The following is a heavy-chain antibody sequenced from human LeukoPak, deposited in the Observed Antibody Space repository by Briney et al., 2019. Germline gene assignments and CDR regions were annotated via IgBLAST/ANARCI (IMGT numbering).Heavy chain of an antibody. V-gene: IGHV4-59*11. J-gene: IGHJ6*03. D-gene: IGHD6-13*01. CDR2: IYYSGST. CDR1: GGSISSHY. Sequence: SETLSLTCTVSGGSISSHYWSWIRQPPGKGLEWIGYIYYSGSTNYNPSLKSRVTILVDTSKNQLSLKLSSVTAADTAVYYCARTPRGSSWEIYYMDVWGKGTTVTVSS. CDR3: ARTPRGSSWEIYYMDV.